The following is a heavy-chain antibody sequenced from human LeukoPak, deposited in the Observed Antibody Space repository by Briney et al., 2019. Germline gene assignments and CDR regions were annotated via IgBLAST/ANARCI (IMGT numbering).Heavy chain of an antibody. CDR1: GFTFSSYA. J-gene: IGHJ3*02. CDR2: ISYDGSNK. CDR3: AREESSKDDAFDI. Sequence: GGSLRLSCAASGFTFSSYAMHWVRQAPGKGLEWVAVISYDGSNKYYADSVKGRFTISRDNSKNPLYLQMNSLRAEDTAVYYCAREESSKDDAFDIWGQGTMVTVSS. D-gene: IGHD2-2*01. V-gene: IGHV3-30-3*01.